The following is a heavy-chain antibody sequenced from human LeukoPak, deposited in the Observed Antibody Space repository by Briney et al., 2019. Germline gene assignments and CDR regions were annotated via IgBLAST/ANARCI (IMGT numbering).Heavy chain of an antibody. J-gene: IGHJ4*02. V-gene: IGHV3-7*05. CDR1: GFTFSRTW. CDR2: IKQDGSEK. CDR3: ARGSSSGWYIVEY. D-gene: IGHD6-19*01. Sequence: GGSLRLSSAASGFTFSRTWMNCVRQAPGKGLEWVANIKQDGSEKFYVDSVKGRFTISRDNAENSLYLQMNSLRAEDTAVYYCARGSSSGWYIVEYWGQGTLVTVSS.